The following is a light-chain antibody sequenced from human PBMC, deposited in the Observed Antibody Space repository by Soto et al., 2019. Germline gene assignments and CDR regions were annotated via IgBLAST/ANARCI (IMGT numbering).Light chain of an antibody. J-gene: IGKJ1*01. CDR1: QSVSSN. Sequence: EIVMTQSPATLSVSPGERATLSCRASQSVSSNLAWYQQKPGQAPRLLIYGASTRATGIPARFSGSGSGTEFPLTISSLQSEDFAVYYCRQYNNWPPWTFCQGTKVEIK. CDR2: GAS. V-gene: IGKV3-15*01. CDR3: RQYNNWPPWT.